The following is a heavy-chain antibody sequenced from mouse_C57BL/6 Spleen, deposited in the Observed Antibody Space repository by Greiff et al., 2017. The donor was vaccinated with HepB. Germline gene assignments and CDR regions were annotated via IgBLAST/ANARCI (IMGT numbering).Heavy chain of an antibody. CDR2: IRNKANGYTT. CDR3: ARHYDWDD. Sequence: EVQLVESGGGLVQPGGSLSLSCAASGFTFTDYYMSWVRQPPGKALEWLGFIRNKANGYTTEYSASVKGRFTISRDNSQSILYLQMNALRAEDSATYYCARHYDWDDWGQGTTHTVSS. J-gene: IGHJ2*01. CDR1: GFTFTDYY. V-gene: IGHV7-3*01. D-gene: IGHD2-4*01.